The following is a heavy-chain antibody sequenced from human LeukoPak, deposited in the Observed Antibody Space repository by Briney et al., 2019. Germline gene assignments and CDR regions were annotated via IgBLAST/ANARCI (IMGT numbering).Heavy chain of an antibody. D-gene: IGHD4-17*01. CDR1: GFTFGDYA. Sequence: GRSLRLSCAASGFTFGDYAMGWVRQAPGKGLEWVGFIRTKTYGGTTEYAASVKGRFTISRDDSKSIAYLQMNSLKTEDTAVYYCTRLSHYGKYFDYWGQGTLVIVSS. V-gene: IGHV3-49*04. CDR2: IRTKTYGGTT. CDR3: TRLSHYGKYFDY. J-gene: IGHJ4*02.